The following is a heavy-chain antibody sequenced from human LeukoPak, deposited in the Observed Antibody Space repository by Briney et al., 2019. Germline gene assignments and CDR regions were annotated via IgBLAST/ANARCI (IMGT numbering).Heavy chain of an antibody. CDR1: GGTFISYA. CDR2: IIPIFGTA. Sequence: SVKVSCKASGGTFISYAISWVRQAPGQGLEWMGGIIPIFGTANYAQKFQGRVTITADESTNTAYMELSSLRSEDTAVYYCARDKGARGSSGYEYFDYWGQGTLVTVSS. J-gene: IGHJ4*02. CDR3: ARDKGARGSSGYEYFDY. V-gene: IGHV1-69*13. D-gene: IGHD3-22*01.